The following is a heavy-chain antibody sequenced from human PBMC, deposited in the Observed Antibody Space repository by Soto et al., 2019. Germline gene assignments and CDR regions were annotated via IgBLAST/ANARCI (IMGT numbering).Heavy chain of an antibody. V-gene: IGHV3-30*03. D-gene: IGHD5-18*01. J-gene: IGHJ4*02. Sequence: PGGSLRLSCAASGFTFSTYGMHWVRQAPGKGLEWVAVISYDGSNKNHADTVKGRFTISRDNSKNTLYLQMNSLRAEDTAVYYCARDQPGYSYGYGLGYWGQGTLVTVSS. CDR3: ARDQPGYSYGYGLGY. CDR1: GFTFSTYG. CDR2: ISYDGSNK.